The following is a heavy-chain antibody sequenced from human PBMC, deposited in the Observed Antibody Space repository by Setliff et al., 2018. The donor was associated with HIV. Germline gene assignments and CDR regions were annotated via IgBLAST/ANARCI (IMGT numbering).Heavy chain of an antibody. J-gene: IGHJ6*02. Sequence: PSETLSLTCTVSGYSIRSGYNWGWIRQPPGKGLEWIGHIYYSGSTNYNPSLKRRVTISVDTSKNQFSLKLNSVTAADTAVYYCAKSGVRPHPSHDYYYYGMDVWGQGTTVTVSS. CDR3: AKSGVRPHPSHDYYYYGMDV. D-gene: IGHD1-1*01. CDR2: IYYSGST. V-gene: IGHV4-38-2*02. CDR1: GYSIRSGYN.